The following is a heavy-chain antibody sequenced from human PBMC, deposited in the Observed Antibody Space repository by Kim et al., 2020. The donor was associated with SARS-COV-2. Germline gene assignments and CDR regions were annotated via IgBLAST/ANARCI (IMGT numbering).Heavy chain of an antibody. Sequence: GGSLRLSCAASGFTFDDYAMHWVRQAPGKGLEWVSGISWNSGSIGYADSVKGRFTISRDNAKNSLYLQMNSLRAEDTALYYCAKAGYSYGYSYYYGMDVWGQGTTVTVSS. V-gene: IGHV3-9*01. CDR3: AKAGYSYGYSYYYGMDV. CDR1: GFTFDDYA. J-gene: IGHJ6*02. CDR2: ISWNSGSI. D-gene: IGHD5-18*01.